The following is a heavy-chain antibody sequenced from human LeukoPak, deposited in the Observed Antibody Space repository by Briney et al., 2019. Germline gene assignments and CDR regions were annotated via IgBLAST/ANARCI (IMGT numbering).Heavy chain of an antibody. CDR2: ISDSSRTT. CDR1: GFTFCTEA. D-gene: IGHD6-13*01. CDR3: AKKLGFIPQFDY. Sequence: PGGSLRLSCEVSGFTFCTEAMTWVRQAPGKGLEGGSSISDSSRTTYYADSVQGRFTISRDNSRNTVYLQMNSLRVEDTAFYYCAKKLGFIPQFDYWSQGTLVAVSS. V-gene: IGHV3-23*01. J-gene: IGHJ4*02.